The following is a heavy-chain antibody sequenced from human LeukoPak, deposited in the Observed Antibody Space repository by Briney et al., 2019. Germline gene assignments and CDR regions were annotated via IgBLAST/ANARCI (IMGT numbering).Heavy chain of an antibody. V-gene: IGHV4-38-2*01. Sequence: SETLSLTCAVSGYSISNGYYWGWIRQPPGKGLEFIASIYRSGSTYFNPSLRSRVTISLDTSKNQFSLKLSSVTAADTAVYYCARAYDFWSGYYPYFDYWGQGTLVTVSS. CDR1: GYSISNGYY. J-gene: IGHJ4*02. D-gene: IGHD3-3*01. CDR2: IYRSGST. CDR3: ARAYDFWSGYYPYFDY.